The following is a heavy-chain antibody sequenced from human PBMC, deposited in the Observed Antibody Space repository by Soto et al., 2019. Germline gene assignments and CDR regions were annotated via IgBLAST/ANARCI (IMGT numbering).Heavy chain of an antibody. CDR3: ARQGSGSNWLDP. CDR2: INPNSGGT. D-gene: IGHD1-26*01. V-gene: IGHV1-2*02. Sequence: QVQLVQSWAEVKKPGASVKVSCKASGYIFTVYYRHWVRQVPGQGFEWMGWINPNSGGTNYAQKFQGRVTMTRDTSIRTAYMELRRVRSDDTAVYDCARQGSGSNWLDPWGQGTLVTVSS. CDR1: GYIFTVYY. J-gene: IGHJ5*02.